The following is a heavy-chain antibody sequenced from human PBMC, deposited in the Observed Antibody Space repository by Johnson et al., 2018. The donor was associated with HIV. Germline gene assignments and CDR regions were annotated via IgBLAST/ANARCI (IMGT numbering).Heavy chain of an antibody. CDR3: AKDPGRRDPHAFDI. Sequence: QVQLVESGGGVVQPGTSLRLSCAASGLTFSHYPMHWVHQAPGKGLEWVAVISYDGSNKYYADSVKGRFTISRDNAKNTLYLQMNSLRAEDPAVYYCAKDPGRRDPHAFDIWGQGTMVTVSS. CDR1: GLTFSHYP. V-gene: IGHV3-30*04. D-gene: IGHD2-15*01. CDR2: ISYDGSNK. J-gene: IGHJ3*02.